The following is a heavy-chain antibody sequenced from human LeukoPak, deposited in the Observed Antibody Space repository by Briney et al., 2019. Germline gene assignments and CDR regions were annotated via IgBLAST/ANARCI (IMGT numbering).Heavy chain of an antibody. J-gene: IGHJ4*02. CDR2: ISTRIDYM. Sequence: GGSLRLSCAASGFPLSSYSMNWVRRAPGRGLEWVSSISTRIDYMYYADSVKGRFTISRDNAKNSPYLQMNSLRAEDTAVYYRARAIFSRGWYLVDYWGQGTLVTVSS. CDR1: GFPLSSYS. CDR3: ARAIFSRGWYLVDY. D-gene: IGHD6-19*01. V-gene: IGHV3-21*01.